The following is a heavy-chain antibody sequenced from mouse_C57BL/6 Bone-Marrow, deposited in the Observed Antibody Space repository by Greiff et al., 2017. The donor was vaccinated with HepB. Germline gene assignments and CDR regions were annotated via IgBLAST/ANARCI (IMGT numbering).Heavy chain of an antibody. V-gene: IGHV5-15*01. CDR2: ISNLAYSI. CDR1: GFTFSDYG. CDR3: ARRDYGSSYWYFDV. Sequence: EVQLVESGGGLVQPGGSLKLSCAASGFTFSDYGMAWVRQAPRTGPEGVAFISNLAYSIYYADTVTGRFTIPRENAKNTLYLESSSLRSEDTAMYYCARRDYGSSYWYFDVWGTGTTVTVSS. D-gene: IGHD1-1*01. J-gene: IGHJ1*03.